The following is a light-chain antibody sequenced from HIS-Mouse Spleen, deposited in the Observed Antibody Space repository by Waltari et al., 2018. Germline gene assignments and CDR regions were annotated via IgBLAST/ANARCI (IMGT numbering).Light chain of an antibody. V-gene: IGLV2-23*03. CDR1: SRHGGSYNL. CDR2: EGS. J-gene: IGLJ2*01. CDR3: CSYAGSSTFVVV. Sequence: QSALTQPASVSGSPGQSITIPCTGTSRHGGSYNLVSWSQQHPGKAPKLMIYEGSKRPSGVSNRFSGSKSGNTASLTISGLQAEDEADYYCCSYAGSSTFVVVFGGGTKLTVL.